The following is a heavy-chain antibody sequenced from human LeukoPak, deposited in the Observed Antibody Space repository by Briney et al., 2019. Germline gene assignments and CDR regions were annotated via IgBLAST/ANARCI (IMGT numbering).Heavy chain of an antibody. Sequence: AECPKISCKGSGDTLSGYWTGRVRQMPGKGLEGMGIVFPADSNTIYSMSFQGEVTLSADKSISTAYLQWSILKASDTAIYYCARRSYCDGDCTRSVHYYSGLDVWGQGTTVTVSS. J-gene: IGHJ6*02. CDR1: GDTLSGYW. D-gene: IGHD2-21*02. V-gene: IGHV5-51*01. CDR2: VFPADSNT. CDR3: ARRSYCDGDCTRSVHYYSGLDV.